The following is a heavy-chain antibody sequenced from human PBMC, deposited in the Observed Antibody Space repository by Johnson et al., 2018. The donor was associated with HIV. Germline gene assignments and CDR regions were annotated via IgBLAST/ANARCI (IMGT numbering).Heavy chain of an antibody. Sequence: QVQLVESGGGLVKPGGSLRLSCAASGFTFSDYYMSWIRQAPGKGLEWVSYIRSRGSTIYYADSVKGRFTISRDNAKNALYLQMNSLRAEDTAVYYCASITTIAAAGRGAFDIWGQGTMVTVSS. CDR1: GFTFSDYY. J-gene: IGHJ3*02. CDR3: ASITTIAAAGRGAFDI. D-gene: IGHD6-13*01. V-gene: IGHV3-11*04. CDR2: IRSRGSTI.